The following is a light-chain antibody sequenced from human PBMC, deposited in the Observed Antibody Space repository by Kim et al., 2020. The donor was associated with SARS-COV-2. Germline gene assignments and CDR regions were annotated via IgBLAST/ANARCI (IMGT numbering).Light chain of an antibody. CDR1: SANIGAGYD. V-gene: IGLV1-40*01. CDR2: GNS. Sequence: RVTISCTWSSANIGAGYDVHWYQQLPGTAPKRLIYGNSNRPSGVPDRFSGSKSGTSASLAITGLQAEDEADYYCQSYDSSLSGSVFGGGTQLTVL. J-gene: IGLJ3*02. CDR3: QSYDSSLSGSV.